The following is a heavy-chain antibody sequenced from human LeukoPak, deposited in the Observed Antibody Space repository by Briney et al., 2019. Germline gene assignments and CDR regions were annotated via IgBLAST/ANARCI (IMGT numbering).Heavy chain of an antibody. J-gene: IGHJ4*02. CDR2: ISSSGSTI. CDR1: GFTFSSYE. Sequence: GGSLRLSCAASGFTFSSYEMNWVRQAPGKGLEWVSYISSSGSTIYYADSVKGRFTISRDNAKNSLYLQMNSLRVEDTAVYYCARRGTAMGYFDYWGQGTLVTVSS. D-gene: IGHD5-18*01. CDR3: ARRGTAMGYFDY. V-gene: IGHV3-48*03.